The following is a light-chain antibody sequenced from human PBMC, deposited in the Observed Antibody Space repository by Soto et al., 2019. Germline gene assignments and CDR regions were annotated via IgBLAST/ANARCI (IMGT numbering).Light chain of an antibody. CDR3: QQYGIV. CDR2: SAS. J-gene: IGKJ3*01. CDR1: QTISSNY. Sequence: EVVLTQSPDTLSLSPGERATLSFRASQTISSNYVAWYQQKPGQAPRLLIYSASSRATGIPDRFSGSGSGTHFTLTISRLEPEDFAVYYCQQYGIVFGPGTKVEIK. V-gene: IGKV3-20*01.